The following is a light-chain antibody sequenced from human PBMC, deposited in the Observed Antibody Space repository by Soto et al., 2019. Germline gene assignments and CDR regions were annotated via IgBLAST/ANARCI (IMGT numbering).Light chain of an antibody. J-gene: IGKJ2*01. CDR1: QGISNW. V-gene: IGKV1-12*01. Sequence: DIQMTQSPSSVSSSAGDRATITCRASQGISNWLAWYQQKEGKAPKLLIYATSTLHSGIPSRFGGSGSATEFTLTISSLQPEDVATYYCQQDNSFPYTFGQGTKLEIK. CDR2: ATS. CDR3: QQDNSFPYT.